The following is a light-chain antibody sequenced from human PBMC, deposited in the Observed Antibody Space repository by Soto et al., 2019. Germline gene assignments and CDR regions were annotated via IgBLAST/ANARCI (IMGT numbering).Light chain of an antibody. CDR1: QSVSSN. CDR2: GAS. Sequence: EIVMTQSPATLSVSPGERVTLSCRASQSVSSNLAWYQQKPGQAPRLLIYGASTRATGIPARFSGSGSGTEFTLTISRLQSEDFAVYYCKQCNNCPLTFGKRNKVEIK. V-gene: IGKV3-15*01. J-gene: IGKJ1*01. CDR3: KQCNNCPLT.